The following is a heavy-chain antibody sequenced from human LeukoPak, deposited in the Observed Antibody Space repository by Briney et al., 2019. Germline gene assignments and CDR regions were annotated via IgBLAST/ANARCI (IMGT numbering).Heavy chain of an antibody. V-gene: IGHV4-59*01. Sequence: SETLSLTCTVSGASISSYYWSWIRQPPGKGLEWIGYIYYSGSTNYNPSLESRVTISVDTSKNQFSLKLSSVTAADTAVYYCARDYGDYGGYYYYMDVWGKGTTVTVSS. J-gene: IGHJ6*03. CDR1: GASISSYY. CDR3: ARDYGDYGGYYYYMDV. D-gene: IGHD4-17*01. CDR2: IYYSGST.